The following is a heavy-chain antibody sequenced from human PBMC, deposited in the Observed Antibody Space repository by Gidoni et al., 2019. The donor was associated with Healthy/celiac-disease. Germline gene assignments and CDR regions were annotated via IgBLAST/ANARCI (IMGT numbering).Heavy chain of an antibody. CDR1: GLTFSDYY. D-gene: IGHD3-9*01. CDR3: ASWFRSYDAFDI. V-gene: IGHV3-11*06. Sequence: QVQMEESGGGLGKPGESLRLSCPAEGLTFSDYYMSWIRQAPGKGLVLVSYISSSSSYTTYADSVKVRFTISSDNAKNSLYLQMNSLRAEDTAVYYCASWFRSYDAFDIWGQGTMVTVSS. CDR2: ISSSSSYT. J-gene: IGHJ3*02.